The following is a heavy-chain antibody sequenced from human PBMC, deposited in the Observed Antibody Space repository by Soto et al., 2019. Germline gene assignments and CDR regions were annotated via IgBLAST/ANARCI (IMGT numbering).Heavy chain of an antibody. CDR2: IIPIFGTP. D-gene: IGHD6-19*01. J-gene: IGHJ2*01. CDR3: ARDRGVAVAGTWYFDL. V-gene: IGHV1-69*01. CDR1: GGTFSSYA. Sequence: QVQLVQPGAEVKKPGSSVKVSCKASGGTFSSYAISWVRQAPGQGLEWMGGIIPIFGTPNYAQKFQGRVTITADESTSTAYMELSSLRSEDTAVYYYARDRGVAVAGTWYFDLWGRGTLVTVSS.